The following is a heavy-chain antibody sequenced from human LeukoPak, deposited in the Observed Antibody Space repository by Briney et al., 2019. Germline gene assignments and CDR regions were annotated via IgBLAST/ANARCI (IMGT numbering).Heavy chain of an antibody. CDR2: ISSSSSTI. V-gene: IGHV3-11*04. J-gene: IGHJ4*02. CDR3: ARDRVGASTWGYFDF. D-gene: IGHD1-26*01. CDR1: GFTFSDYY. Sequence: KPGGSLRLSCAAYGFTFSDYYMSWIRQAPGKGLEWVSYISSSSSTIYYADSVKGRFTISRDNAKNSLSLQMNSLRTEDTAVYYCARDRVGASTWGYFDFWGQGTLVTVSS.